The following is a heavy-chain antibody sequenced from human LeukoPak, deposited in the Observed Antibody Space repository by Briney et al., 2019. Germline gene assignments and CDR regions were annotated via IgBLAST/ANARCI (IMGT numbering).Heavy chain of an antibody. CDR1: GFTFSSYD. D-gene: IGHD6-13*01. J-gene: IGHJ4*02. CDR3: ARDAGAAAGLDY. Sequence: GGSLRLSCAASGFTFSSYDMHWVRQATGKGLEWVSAIGTAGDTYYPGSVKGRFTISRENTKNSLYLQMNSLRAEDTAVYYCARDAGAAAGLDYWGQGTLVTVSS. CDR2: IGTAGDT. V-gene: IGHV3-13*01.